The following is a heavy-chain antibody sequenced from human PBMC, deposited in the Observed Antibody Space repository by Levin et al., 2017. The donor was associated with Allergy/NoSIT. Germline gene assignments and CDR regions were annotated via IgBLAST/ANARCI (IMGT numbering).Heavy chain of an antibody. D-gene: IGHD4-17*01. CDR3: ARVRNAVTNPTFDH. J-gene: IGHJ4*02. V-gene: IGHV4-30-4*01. CDR1: GDSISSGDYY. CDR2: IYYSGTT. Sequence: SQTLSLPCTVSGDSISSGDYYWSWVRQPPGEGLEWIGYIYYSGTTYYHPSLKSRVTISVDTPKNQFSLKLTSVTAADTAVYYCARVRNAVTNPTFDHWGQGTLVTVSS.